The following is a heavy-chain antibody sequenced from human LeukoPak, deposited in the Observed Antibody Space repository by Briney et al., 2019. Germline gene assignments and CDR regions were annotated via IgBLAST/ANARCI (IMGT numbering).Heavy chain of an antibody. V-gene: IGHV3-48*01. CDR1: GFTFSSYS. CDR2: ITPSSSSI. D-gene: IGHD4-17*01. Sequence: GGSLRLSCAASGFTFSSYSMNWVRQAPGKGLEWISYITPSSSSIYYADYVRGRFTTSRDNAKNSMYLQMNSLRTEDTAVYYCARDVLGDYDYWGQGTLVSVSS. CDR3: ARDVLGDYDY. J-gene: IGHJ4*02.